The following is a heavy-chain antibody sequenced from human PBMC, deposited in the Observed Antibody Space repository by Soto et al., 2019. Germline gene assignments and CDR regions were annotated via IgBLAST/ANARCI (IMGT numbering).Heavy chain of an antibody. J-gene: IGHJ4*02. D-gene: IGHD5-12*01. Sequence: EVQLVQSGAEVQKPGESLKISCKASGYIFTNYWIGWVRQMPGKGLEWMGIIYPGDSDIKYSPSFEGQVTISADKSIXXAYLQWSSLKASDTAMYYCARLRGQRGPWLLPIDYWGQGTLVTVSS. V-gene: IGHV5-51*01. CDR2: IYPGDSDI. CDR1: GYIFTNYW. CDR3: ARLRGQRGPWLLPIDY.